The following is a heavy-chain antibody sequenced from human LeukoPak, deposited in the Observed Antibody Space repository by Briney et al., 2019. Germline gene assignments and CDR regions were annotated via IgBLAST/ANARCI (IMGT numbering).Heavy chain of an antibody. V-gene: IGHV3-30*02. D-gene: IGHD5-18*01. J-gene: IGHJ4*02. Sequence: GGSLRLSCAASGFTFSSYGMHWVRQAPGKGLEWVAFIRYDGSNKYYADSVKGRFTISRDNSKNTLYLQMNSLRAEDTAVYYCAKARDTAMVTIDYWGQGTLVTVSS. CDR1: GFTFSSYG. CDR3: AKARDTAMVTIDY. CDR2: IRYDGSNK.